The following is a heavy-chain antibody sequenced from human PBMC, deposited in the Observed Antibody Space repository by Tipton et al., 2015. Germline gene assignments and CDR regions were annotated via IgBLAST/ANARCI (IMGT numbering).Heavy chain of an antibody. J-gene: IGHJ6*02. Sequence: TLSLTCTVSGGSISSYYWSWIRQPPGKGLEWIGSISYSGSTYYNPSLKSRVTISVGSSKTHFSLNLSSVTAADTAVYYCARQGTVVVIGMSHYYYYGMDVWGQGTTVTVSS. CDR3: ARQGTVVVIGMSHYYYYGMDV. D-gene: IGHD2-21*01. CDR1: GGSISSYY. V-gene: IGHV4-59*05. CDR2: ISYSGST.